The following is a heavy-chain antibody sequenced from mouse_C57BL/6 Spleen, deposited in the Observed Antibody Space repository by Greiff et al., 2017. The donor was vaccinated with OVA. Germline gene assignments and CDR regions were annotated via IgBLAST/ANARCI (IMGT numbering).Heavy chain of an antibody. V-gene: IGHV1-81*01. Sequence: QVQLQHSGAELARPGASVKLSCKASGYTFTSYGISWVKQRTGQGLEWIGEIYPRSGNTYYNEKFKGKATLTADKSSSTAYMELRSLTSEDSAVYFCAREVAAAQAVDYWGQGTTLTVSS. CDR3: AREVAAAQAVDY. D-gene: IGHD3-2*02. CDR2: IYPRSGNT. J-gene: IGHJ2*01. CDR1: GYTFTSYG.